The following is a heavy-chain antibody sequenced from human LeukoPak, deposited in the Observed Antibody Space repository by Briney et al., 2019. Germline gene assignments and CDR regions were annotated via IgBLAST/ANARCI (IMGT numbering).Heavy chain of an antibody. CDR1: EYTFTRYD. V-gene: IGHV1-8*01. D-gene: IGHD3-3*02. CDR3: ARGPFFMLG. CDR2: MNPNSGNT. Sequence: GASVKVSCKASEYTFTRYDINWVRQATGQGLEWMGWMNPNSGNTGYSQKFQGRVTMTRNTSISTAYMELSSLRYDDTAVYYCARGPFFMLGWGQGTLVTVSS. J-gene: IGHJ4*02.